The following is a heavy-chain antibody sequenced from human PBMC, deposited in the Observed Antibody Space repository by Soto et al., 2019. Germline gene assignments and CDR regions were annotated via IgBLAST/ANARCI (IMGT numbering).Heavy chain of an antibody. D-gene: IGHD4-17*01. Sequence: SETLSLTCTVSGGSISSSSYYWGWIRQPPGKGLEWIGSIYYSGSTYYNPSLKSRVTISVDTSKNQFSLKLSSVTAADTAVYYCARQGDDYGGNGSGDYFDYWGQGTLVTVSS. CDR1: GGSISSSSYY. CDR2: IYYSGST. CDR3: ARQGDDYGGNGSGDYFDY. V-gene: IGHV4-39*01. J-gene: IGHJ4*02.